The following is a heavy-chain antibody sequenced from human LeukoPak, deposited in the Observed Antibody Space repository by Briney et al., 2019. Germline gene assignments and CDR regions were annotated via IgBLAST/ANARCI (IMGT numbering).Heavy chain of an antibody. CDR3: ASSTVVTPENDAFDI. V-gene: IGHV3-11*01. J-gene: IGHJ3*02. CDR1: GFTFSDYY. CDR2: ISSSGSTI. Sequence: GGSLRLSCAASGFTFSDYYMSWIRQAPGKGLEWVSYISSSGSTIYYADSVKGRFTISRDNAKNSLYLQMNSLRAEDTAVYYCASSTVVTPENDAFDIWGQGTMVTVSS. D-gene: IGHD4-23*01.